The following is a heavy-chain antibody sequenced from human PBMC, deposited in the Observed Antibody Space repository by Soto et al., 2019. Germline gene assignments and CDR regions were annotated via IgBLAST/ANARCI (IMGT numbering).Heavy chain of an antibody. V-gene: IGHV3-30-3*01. J-gene: IGHJ6*02. D-gene: IGHD3-9*01. CDR3: ARDPYRGYFDWYYYYGMDL. CDR1: GFTFSSYA. CDR2: ISYDGSNK. Sequence: GGSLRLSCAASGFTFSSYAMHWVRQAPGKGLEWVAVISYDGSNKYYADSVKGRFTISRDNSKNTLYLQMNSLRAEDTAVYYCARDPYRGYFDWYYYYGMDLWGQGTTVTVSS.